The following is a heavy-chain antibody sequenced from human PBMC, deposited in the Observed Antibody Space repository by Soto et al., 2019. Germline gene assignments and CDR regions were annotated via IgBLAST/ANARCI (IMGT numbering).Heavy chain of an antibody. V-gene: IGHV1-69*02. CDR3: AVVFFYGGGIYYPTVYGRDV. CDR1: GGTFSSYT. D-gene: IGHD3-10*01. J-gene: IGHJ6*04. CDR2: IIPILGIA. Sequence: SVKVSCKASGGTFSSYTISWVRQAPGQGLEWMGRIIPILGIANYAQKFQGRVTITADESTSTAYMELSSLRSEDTAVYYCAVVFFYGGGIYYPTVYGRDVGGKGTTVTAPS.